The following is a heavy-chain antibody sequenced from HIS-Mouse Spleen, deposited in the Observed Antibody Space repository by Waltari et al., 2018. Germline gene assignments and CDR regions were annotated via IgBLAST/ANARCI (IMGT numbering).Heavy chain of an antibody. CDR1: GGSFSGYY. CDR2: INHSGST. J-gene: IGHJ5*02. D-gene: IGHD3-10*01. Sequence: QVQLQQWGAGLLKPSETLSLTCAVHGGSFSGYYWSWIRQPPGKGLEWIGEINHSGSTNYNPSLKSRVTISVDTSKNQFSLKLSSVTAADTAVYYCASVTGQENWFDPWGQGTLVTVSS. CDR3: ASVTGQENWFDP. V-gene: IGHV4-34*01.